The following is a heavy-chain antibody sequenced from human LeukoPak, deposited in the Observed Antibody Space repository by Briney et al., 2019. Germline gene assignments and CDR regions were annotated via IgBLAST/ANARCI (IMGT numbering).Heavy chain of an antibody. J-gene: IGHJ4*02. CDR2: IQYDGSHK. CDR1: GFSFSLYG. V-gene: IGHV3-30*02. Sequence: PGGSLRFSCATSGFSFSLYGMHWVRQAPGKGLEWVAFIQYDGSHKFYVDSVQGRFTISRDNSKNTLFLQMNSLRAEDTAVYYCAKTSDQLLYSKLDYWGQGTLVTVSS. D-gene: IGHD2-2*02. CDR3: AKTSDQLLYSKLDY.